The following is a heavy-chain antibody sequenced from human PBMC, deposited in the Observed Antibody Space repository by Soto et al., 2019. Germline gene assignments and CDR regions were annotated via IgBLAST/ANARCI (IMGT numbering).Heavy chain of an antibody. J-gene: IGHJ4*02. V-gene: IGHV1-69*01. CDR3: ATSTSSSWQNDY. CDR1: GGTFNTFA. CDR2: IIPIFETA. Sequence: QVQLEQSGAEVKKPGSSVKVSCKASGGTFNTFAISWVRQAPGQGLEWIGGIIPIFETANYAQRLQDRLTLTADESTRTAYMELSRLTSDDTAIYFCATSTSSSWQNDYWGLGTLVVVSS. D-gene: IGHD6-13*01.